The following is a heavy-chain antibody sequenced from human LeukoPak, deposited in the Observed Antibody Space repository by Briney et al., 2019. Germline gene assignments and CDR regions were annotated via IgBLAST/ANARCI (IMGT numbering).Heavy chain of an antibody. CDR1: GFTFTTYA. CDR2: ISGMTDST. V-gene: IGHV3-23*01. J-gene: IGHJ4*02. CDR3: AKDLSDILTGEIDS. D-gene: IGHD3-9*01. Sequence: PGGSLRLSCAASGFTFTTYAMSWVRQAPGKGLEWVSGISGMTDSTYYADSVKGRFTISRDNSKNTLYLRMNSLKGEDTAVYYCAKDLSDILTGEIDSWGRGTLVTVSS.